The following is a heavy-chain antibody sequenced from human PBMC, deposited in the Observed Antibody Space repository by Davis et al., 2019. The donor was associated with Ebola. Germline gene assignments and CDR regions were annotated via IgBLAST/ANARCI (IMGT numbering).Heavy chain of an antibody. CDR1: GGSFSGYY. Sequence: MPSETLSLTCAVYGGSFSGYYWSRIRQPPGKGLEWIGEINHSGSTNYNPSLKSRVTISVDTSKNQFSLKLSSVTAADTAVYYCARLKQQLDPGWFDPWGQGTLVTVSS. D-gene: IGHD6-13*01. CDR2: INHSGST. J-gene: IGHJ5*02. CDR3: ARLKQQLDPGWFDP. V-gene: IGHV4-34*01.